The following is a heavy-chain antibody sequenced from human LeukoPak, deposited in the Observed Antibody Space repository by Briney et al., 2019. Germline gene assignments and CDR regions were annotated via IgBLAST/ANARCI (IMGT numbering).Heavy chain of an antibody. D-gene: IGHD5-18*01. CDR1: GYTFASYY. CDR3: ARPVSHVDTAMVGGY. V-gene: IGHV1-46*01. J-gene: IGHJ4*02. Sequence: GASVKVSCKASGYTFASYYMHWVRQAPGQGLEWMGIINPSGGSTSYAQKFQGRVTMTRDTSTSTVYMELSSLRSEDTAVYYCARPVSHVDTAMVGGYWGQGTLVTVSS. CDR2: INPSGGST.